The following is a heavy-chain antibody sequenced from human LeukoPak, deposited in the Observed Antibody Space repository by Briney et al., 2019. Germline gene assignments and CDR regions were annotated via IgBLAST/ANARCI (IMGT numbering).Heavy chain of an antibody. D-gene: IGHD3-10*01. CDR3: AKGITWYYYGSGNYFDY. Sequence: PGGSLRLSCAASGFTFDDYAMHWLRQAPGKGLEWVSLISGDGGSTYYADSVKGRFTISRDNSKNSLYLQMNSLRTEDTALYYCAKGITWYYYGSGNYFDYWGQGTLVTVSS. CDR2: ISGDGGST. V-gene: IGHV3-43*02. J-gene: IGHJ4*02. CDR1: GFTFDDYA.